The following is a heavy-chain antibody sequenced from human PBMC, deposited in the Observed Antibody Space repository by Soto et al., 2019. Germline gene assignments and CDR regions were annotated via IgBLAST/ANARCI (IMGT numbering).Heavy chain of an antibody. D-gene: IGHD6-13*01. CDR2: ISYDGSNK. V-gene: IGHV3-30-3*01. J-gene: IGHJ4*02. CDR1: GFTFSSYA. CDR3: AKGYSGSWYYFDY. Sequence: SGGSLRLSCAASGFTFSSYAMHWVRQAPGKGLEWVAVISYDGSNKYYADSVKGRFTISRDNSKNTLYLQMNSLRAEDTAVYYCAKGYSGSWYYFDYWGQGTLVTVSS.